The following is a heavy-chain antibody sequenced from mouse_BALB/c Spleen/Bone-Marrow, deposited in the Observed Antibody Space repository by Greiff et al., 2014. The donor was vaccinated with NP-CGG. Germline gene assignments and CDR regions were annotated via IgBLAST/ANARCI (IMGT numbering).Heavy chain of an antibody. J-gene: IGHJ1*01. D-gene: IGHD1-1*01. V-gene: IGHV2-9*02. CDR3: ARKDYGSRGGYFDV. CDR1: GFSLTNYG. CDR2: IWAGGST. Sequence: QVQLKESGPGLVAPSQGLSITCTVSGFSLTNYGVHWVRQPPGKGLEWLGLIWAGGSTNYNSALMSRLSISKDNSKSQVFLKMNSLQTDDTAMYYCARKDYGSRGGYFDVWGAGTTVTVSS.